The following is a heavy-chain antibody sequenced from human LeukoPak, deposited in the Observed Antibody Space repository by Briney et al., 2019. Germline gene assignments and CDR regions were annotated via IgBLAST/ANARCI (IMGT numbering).Heavy chain of an antibody. Sequence: PGGSLRLSCAASGFTFSSYSMNWIRQVPGKGLEWVSSISSSSSYIYYADSVKGRFTISRDNAKNSLYLQMNGLRAEDTAVYYCARDPPYSSSDTTDWGQGTLVTVSS. J-gene: IGHJ4*02. CDR3: ARDPPYSSSDTTD. CDR2: ISSSSSYI. CDR1: GFTFSSYS. D-gene: IGHD6-6*01. V-gene: IGHV3-21*01.